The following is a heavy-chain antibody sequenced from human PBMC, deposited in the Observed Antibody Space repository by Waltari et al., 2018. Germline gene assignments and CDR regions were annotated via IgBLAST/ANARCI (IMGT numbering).Heavy chain of an antibody. CDR2: ISSSGNTI. Sequence: EVQLVESGGGLVQPGGSLRLSCATSGFTLSSHGRNWVRQAPGKGLEWVSYISSSGNTIYYADSVRGRFTISRDTANNSLYLQMNNLRAEDTAVYYCARQFAYWGQGALVTVSS. CDR1: GFTLSSHG. V-gene: IGHV3-48*03. J-gene: IGHJ4*02. CDR3: ARQFAY.